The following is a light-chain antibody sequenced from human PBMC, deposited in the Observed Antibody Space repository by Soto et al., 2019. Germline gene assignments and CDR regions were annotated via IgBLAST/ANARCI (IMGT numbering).Light chain of an antibody. CDR3: QQRSNWRGT. V-gene: IGKV3-11*01. J-gene: IGKJ1*01. Sequence: EIVLTQSPATLSLSPGERATLSCRASQSVSSYLAWYQQKPGQAPRLLIYEASNRDTGIPARFSGSGSGTDFTPTTSCLVPEDSADYYCQQRSNWRGTFGQGTKVDIK. CDR1: QSVSSY. CDR2: EAS.